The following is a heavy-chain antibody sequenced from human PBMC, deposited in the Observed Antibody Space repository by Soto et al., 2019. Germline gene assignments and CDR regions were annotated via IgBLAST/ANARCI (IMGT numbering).Heavy chain of an antibody. Sequence: EVPLLESGGGLVQPGGSLRLSCSASGFTFSGYVINWIRQAPGKGLEWVSFISGNGGATYYADSVKGRFTVSRDNSKNTVYLEMNSLRAEDTAVYYCAKGEYFDYVLSFDSWGQGTLVTVSS. CDR1: GFTFSGYV. J-gene: IGHJ4*02. CDR3: AKGEYFDYVLSFDS. CDR2: ISGNGGAT. D-gene: IGHD3-9*01. V-gene: IGHV3-23*01.